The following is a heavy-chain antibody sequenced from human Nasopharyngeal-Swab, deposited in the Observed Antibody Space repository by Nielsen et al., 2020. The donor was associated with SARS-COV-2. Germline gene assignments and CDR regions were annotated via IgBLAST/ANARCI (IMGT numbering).Heavy chain of an antibody. CDR2: ISPNTGNT. D-gene: IGHD3-9*01. Sequence: ASVKVSCKASGYTFTSYVISWVRQAPGQGLEWMGWISPNTGNTNYAQKVQGRVTMTTDTSTSTAYMELRSLRSDDTAVYYCARDEWVGFLTGSRPLRYYRMAVWGQGTTVTVSS. V-gene: IGHV1-18*01. J-gene: IGHJ6*02. CDR3: ARDEWVGFLTGSRPLRYYRMAV. CDR1: GYTFTSYV.